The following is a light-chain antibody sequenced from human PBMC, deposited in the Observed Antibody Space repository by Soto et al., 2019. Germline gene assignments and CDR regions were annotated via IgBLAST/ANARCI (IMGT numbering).Light chain of an antibody. CDR1: SSNIGTNT. J-gene: IGLJ2*01. CDR2: NTN. CDR3: AAWDGSLDVVL. V-gene: IGLV1-44*01. Sequence: QSALTQPPSASGTHGQRVTISCAGSSSNIGTNTVNWYQQFPGSAPQLLLYNTNQRPSGVPGRFSGSKSGTSASLAISGLQSEDEADYYCAAWDGSLDVVLFGGGTKVTVL.